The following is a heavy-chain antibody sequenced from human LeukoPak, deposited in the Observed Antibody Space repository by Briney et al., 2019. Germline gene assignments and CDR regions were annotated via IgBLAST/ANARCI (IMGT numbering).Heavy chain of an antibody. CDR2: INPNSGGT. Sequence: GASVKVSCKASGYTFTGYYMHWVRQAPGQGLEWMGWINPNSGGTNYAQKFQGRVTMTRDTSTSTAYMELRSLRSDDTAVYYCARDYYGSSGYWTVDYWGQGTLVTVSS. V-gene: IGHV1-2*02. CDR1: GYTFTGYY. D-gene: IGHD3-22*01. CDR3: ARDYYGSSGYWTVDY. J-gene: IGHJ4*02.